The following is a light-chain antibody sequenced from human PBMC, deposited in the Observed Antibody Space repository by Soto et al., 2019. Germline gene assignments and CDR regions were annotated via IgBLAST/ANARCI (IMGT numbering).Light chain of an antibody. J-gene: IGKJ1*01. CDR1: QSVSFN. CDR2: DTS. V-gene: IGKV3-15*01. CDR3: QQYNNWPRT. Sequence: EIVMTQSPASLSVSLGERATLSCRAIQSVSFNLAWYQQKPGQAPRLLIYDTSTRATGIPARFTGSGSGTDYTLTIRSLQFEDFAVYYCQQYNNWPRTFGQGTKLEIK.